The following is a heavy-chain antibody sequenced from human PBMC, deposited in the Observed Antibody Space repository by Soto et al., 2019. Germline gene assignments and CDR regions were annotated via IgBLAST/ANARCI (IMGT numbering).Heavy chain of an antibody. J-gene: IGHJ4*02. V-gene: IGHV1-46*01. CDR3: ARDLTAVADLDY. D-gene: IGHD6-19*01. CDR2: INPSGGGT. CDR1: GYTFTSYY. Sequence: QVQLVQSGAEVKKPGASVKVSCKASGYTFTSYYMHWVRQAPVQGLEWMGIINPSGGGTSYAQKFQGRITMTRDTSTSTVYMELSSLRSEDTAVYYCARDLTAVADLDYWGQGTLVTVSS.